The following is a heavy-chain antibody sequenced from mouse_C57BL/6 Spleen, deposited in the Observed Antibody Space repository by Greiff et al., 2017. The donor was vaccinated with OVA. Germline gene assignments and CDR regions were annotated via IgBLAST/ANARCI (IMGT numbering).Heavy chain of an antibody. CDR3: ARGATTAPWFAY. D-gene: IGHD1-2*01. V-gene: IGHV14-2*01. CDR2: IDPEDGET. Sequence: VQLQQSGAELVKPGASVKLSCTASGFNIKDYYMHWLKQRTEQGLEWIGRIDPEDGETKYAPTFQGKATITADTSSNTAYLQLSSLTSEDTAVEYCARGATTAPWFAYWGQGTLVTVSA. J-gene: IGHJ3*01. CDR1: GFNIKDYY.